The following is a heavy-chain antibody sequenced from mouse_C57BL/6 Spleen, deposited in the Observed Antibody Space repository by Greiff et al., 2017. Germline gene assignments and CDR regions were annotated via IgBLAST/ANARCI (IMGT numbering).Heavy chain of an antibody. J-gene: IGHJ3*01. Sequence: EVQLQQSVAELVRPGASVKLSCTASGFNIKNTYMPWVKQRPEQGLEWIGRIDPANGNTKYAPKFQGKATITADTSSNTAYLQLSSLTSEDTAIYYCALDGYFSWFAYWGQGTLVTVSA. D-gene: IGHD2-3*01. V-gene: IGHV14-3*01. CDR2: IDPANGNT. CDR3: ALDGYFSWFAY. CDR1: GFNIKNTY.